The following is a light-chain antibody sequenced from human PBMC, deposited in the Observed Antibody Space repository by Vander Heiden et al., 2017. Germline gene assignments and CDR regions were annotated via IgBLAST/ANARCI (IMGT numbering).Light chain of an antibody. CDR2: GAS. V-gene: IGKV3-20*01. CDR3: QQYGPSRTWT. Sequence: EMVLTQCPPPLSLSPAERATLSCRTRQYVGSSHLAWYQQKPGQAPRLLIYGASNRATGIPDRVSGSGFGTDFTLTISRLEPEDFAGYYCQQYGPSRTWTFGPGTRVEVK. CDR1: QYVGSSH. J-gene: IGKJ1*01.